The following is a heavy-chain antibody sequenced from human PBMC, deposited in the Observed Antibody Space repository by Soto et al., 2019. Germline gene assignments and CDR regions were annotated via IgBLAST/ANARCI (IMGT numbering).Heavy chain of an antibody. CDR1: GGTFSSYA. V-gene: IGHV1-69*13. Sequence: WASVKVSCKASGGTFSSYAISWVRQAPGQGLEWMGGIIPIFGTANYAQKFQGRVTITADESTSTAYMELSSLRSEDTAVYYCARDLNAREYSSSWPRMDVWGQGTTVTVS. J-gene: IGHJ6*02. D-gene: IGHD6-13*01. CDR2: IIPIFGTA. CDR3: ARDLNAREYSSSWPRMDV.